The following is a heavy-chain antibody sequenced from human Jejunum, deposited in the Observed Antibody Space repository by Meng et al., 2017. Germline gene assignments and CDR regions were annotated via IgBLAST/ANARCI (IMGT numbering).Heavy chain of an antibody. CDR2: INTNNGNP. J-gene: IGHJ4*02. V-gene: IGHV7-4-1*02. D-gene: IGHD3-22*01. CDR3: ARDNYDTASRFDY. Sequence: QVQLVQSGTEVKKPGASMKVSCKASGYTFTSYAINWLRQAPGQGPEWMGWINTNNGNPTYAQGFTGRFVFSLDTSVSTAYVQISSLKVEDTAMYYCARDNYDTASRFDYWGQGTLVTVSS. CDR1: GYTFTSYA.